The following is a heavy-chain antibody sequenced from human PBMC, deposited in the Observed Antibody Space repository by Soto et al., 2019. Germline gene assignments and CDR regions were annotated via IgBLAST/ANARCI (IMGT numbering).Heavy chain of an antibody. CDR3: TRDQSSAFHH. Sequence: QVQLVESGGGVVQPGRSLRLSCAASGYTFSSYGMHWVRQAPGKGLEWVAVISSDGGKKYYVDSVKGRFTISRDDSKNTVYLQMNSLRGEDTAVYYCTRDQSSAFHHWGQGTLVTVSS. CDR1: GYTFSSYG. V-gene: IGHV3-30*03. J-gene: IGHJ4*02. D-gene: IGHD6-19*01. CDR2: ISSDGGKK.